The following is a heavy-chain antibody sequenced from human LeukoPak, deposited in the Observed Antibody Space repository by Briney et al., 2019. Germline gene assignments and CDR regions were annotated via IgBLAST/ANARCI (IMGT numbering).Heavy chain of an antibody. D-gene: IGHD3-22*01. J-gene: IGHJ3*02. V-gene: IGHV3-48*04. CDR2: ISSSGSTI. Sequence: GGSLRLSCAASGFTFSSYSMNWVRQAPGKGLEWVSYISSSGSTIYYADSVKGRFTISRDNAKNSLYLQMNSLRAEDTAVYYCARDRHYYDSSGYYLAAFDIWGQGTMVTVSS. CDR3: ARDRHYYDSSGYYLAAFDI. CDR1: GFTFSSYS.